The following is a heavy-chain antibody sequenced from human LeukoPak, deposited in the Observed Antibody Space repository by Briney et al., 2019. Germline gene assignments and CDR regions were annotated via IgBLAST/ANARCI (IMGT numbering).Heavy chain of an antibody. CDR1: GFNFSSYS. D-gene: IGHD4-17*01. V-gene: IGHV3-21*01. CDR2: ISSSSSYI. CDR3: ATITPTVTTVYFDY. J-gene: IGHJ4*02. Sequence: GGSLRLSCAASGFNFSSYSMNWVRQAPGRGLEWVSSISSSSSYIYYADSVKGRFTISRDNAKNSLYLQKNSLRAEDTAVYYCATITPTVTTVYFDYWGQGTLVTVSS.